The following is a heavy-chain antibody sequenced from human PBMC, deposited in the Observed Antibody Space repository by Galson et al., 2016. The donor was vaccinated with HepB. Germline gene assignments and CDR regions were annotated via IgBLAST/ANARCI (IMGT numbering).Heavy chain of an antibody. CDR3: ATDWSQFWVGIFYYGLDV. D-gene: IGHD2-15*01. CDR2: IIPRFGTA. J-gene: IGHJ6*02. CDR1: GRTFSTSA. V-gene: IGHV1-69*01. Sequence: SCKASGRTFSTSAISWVRQAPGQGLEWMGGIIPRFGTANFTQKFQGRGTITADESTGTAYMGLSSLRSEDTAVYYCATDWSQFWVGIFYYGLDVWGQGTTVTVSS.